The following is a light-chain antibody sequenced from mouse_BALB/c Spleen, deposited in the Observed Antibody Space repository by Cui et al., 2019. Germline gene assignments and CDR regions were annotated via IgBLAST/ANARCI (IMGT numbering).Light chain of an antibody. V-gene: IGKV12-46*01. CDR2: AAT. CDR1: ENIYSN. Sequence: IQMTQSPASLSVSVVETLTITCRASENIYSNSAWYQQKQGKSPQLLVYAATNLADGVPSRFSGSGSGTQYSLKINSLQSEDCGSYYCQHFWGTPTFTFGSGTKLEIK. J-gene: IGKJ4*01. CDR3: QHFWGTPTFT.